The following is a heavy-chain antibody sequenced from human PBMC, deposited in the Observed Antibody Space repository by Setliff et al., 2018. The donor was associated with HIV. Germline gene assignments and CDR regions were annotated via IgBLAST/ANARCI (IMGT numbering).Heavy chain of an antibody. CDR2: INHSGST. CDR1: GGSFSGYY. J-gene: IGHJ4*02. V-gene: IGHV4-34*01. CDR3: FLFYDDRSGFYWD. D-gene: IGHD3-22*01. Sequence: SETLSLTCAVYGGSFSGYYWSWIRQPPGKGLEWIGEINHSGSTNYNPSLKSRVTISVDTSKNQFSLNLTSVTAADTAVYYCFLFYDDRSGFYWDWGQGTPVTVSS.